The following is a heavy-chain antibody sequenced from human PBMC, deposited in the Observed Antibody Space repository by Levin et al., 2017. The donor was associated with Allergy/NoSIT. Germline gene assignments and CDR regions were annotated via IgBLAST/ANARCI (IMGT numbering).Heavy chain of an antibody. CDR1: GYTFTSYY. CDR2: INPSGGST. Sequence: ASVKVSCKASGYTFTSYYMHWVRLAPGQGLEWMGIINPSGGSTSYAQKFQGRVTMTRDTSTSTVYMELSSLRSEDTAVYYCARDPFTAVAGTRWFDPWGQGTLVTVSS. CDR3: ARDPFTAVAGTRWFDP. V-gene: IGHV1-46*01. D-gene: IGHD6-19*01. J-gene: IGHJ5*02.